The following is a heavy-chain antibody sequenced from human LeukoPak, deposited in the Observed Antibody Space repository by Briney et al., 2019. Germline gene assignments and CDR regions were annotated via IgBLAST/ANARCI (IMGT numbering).Heavy chain of an antibody. CDR3: ARLGGDYGDYRAPATYYYYGMDV. Sequence: SETLSLTCTVSGGSISSYYGSWIRQPPGKGLEWIGYIYYSGSTNYNPSLKSRVTISVDTSKNQFSLKLSSVTAADTAVYYCARLGGDYGDYRAPATYYYYGMDVWGQGTTVTVSS. V-gene: IGHV4-59*08. CDR1: GGSISSYY. D-gene: IGHD4-17*01. CDR2: IYYSGST. J-gene: IGHJ6*02.